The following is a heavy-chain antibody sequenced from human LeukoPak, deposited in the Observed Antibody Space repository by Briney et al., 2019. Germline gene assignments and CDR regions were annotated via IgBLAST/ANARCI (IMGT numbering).Heavy chain of an antibody. CDR2: IYYNGST. CDR3: ARPAAAAGTSAFAI. D-gene: IGHD6-13*01. Sequence: PSETLSLTCTISGGSISSYYWSWIRQPPGKGLEWIGCIYYNGSTNYNPSLKGRVTISVDTSKNQFSLKLRYVTAADTAVYYCARPAAAAGTSAFAIWGPGTMVTVSS. J-gene: IGHJ3*02. CDR1: GGSISSYY. V-gene: IGHV4-59*01.